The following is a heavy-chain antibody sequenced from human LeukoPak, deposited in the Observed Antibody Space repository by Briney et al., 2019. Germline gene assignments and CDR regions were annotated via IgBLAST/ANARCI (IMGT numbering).Heavy chain of an antibody. CDR3: ARERGMVREVPSRPDY. J-gene: IGHJ4*02. D-gene: IGHD3-10*01. CDR1: RYTFASYG. V-gene: IGHV1-18*01. CDR2: ISSYNGNI. Sequence: ASVKVSCKASRYTFASYGINWVRQAPGQGLEWMGYISSYNGNINYAQKFQARLTMTTDTSTTTAYMELKSLRPDDTAVYYCARERGMVREVPSRPDYWGQGTLVTVSS.